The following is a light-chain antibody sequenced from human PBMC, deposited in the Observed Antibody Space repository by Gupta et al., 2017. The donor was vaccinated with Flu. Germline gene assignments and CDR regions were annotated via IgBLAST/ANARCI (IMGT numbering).Light chain of an antibody. CDR3: QQYGRLT. J-gene: IGKJ1*01. Sequence: PGESTTLFCKSSQIFSSIYLAWYQQKPRPTSRLLSYGACNRAAGIPSRFSGSGSETDFTLTISRVESEDFSDYYCQQYGRLTFGQGTKVEMK. CDR2: GAC. V-gene: IGKV3-20*01. CDR1: QIFSSIY.